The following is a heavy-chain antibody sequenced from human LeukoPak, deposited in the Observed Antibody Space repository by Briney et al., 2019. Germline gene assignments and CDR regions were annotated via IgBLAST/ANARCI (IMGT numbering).Heavy chain of an antibody. Sequence: SETLSLTCAVYGGSFSGYYWSWIRQPPGKGLEWIGEINHSGSTNYNPSLKSRVTISVDTSKNQFSLKLCSVTAADTAVYYCARGRRGSYNRRIDYWGQGTLVTVSS. CDR1: GGSFSGYY. D-gene: IGHD1-26*01. V-gene: IGHV4-34*01. CDR3: ARGRRGSYNRRIDY. J-gene: IGHJ4*02. CDR2: INHSGST.